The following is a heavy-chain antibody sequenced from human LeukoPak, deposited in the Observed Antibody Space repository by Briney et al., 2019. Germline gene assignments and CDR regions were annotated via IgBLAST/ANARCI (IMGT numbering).Heavy chain of an antibody. CDR2: IYTSGSI. Sequence: PPETLSLTCTVSGGSISSGSYYWSWIRQPAGKGLEWIGRIYTSGSINYNPSLKSRVTISVDTSKNQFSLKLSSVTAADTAVYYCARSPNRAYGGNSNYFDYWGQGTLVTVSS. V-gene: IGHV4-61*02. CDR1: GGSISSGSYY. D-gene: IGHD4-23*01. J-gene: IGHJ4*02. CDR3: ARSPNRAYGGNSNYFDY.